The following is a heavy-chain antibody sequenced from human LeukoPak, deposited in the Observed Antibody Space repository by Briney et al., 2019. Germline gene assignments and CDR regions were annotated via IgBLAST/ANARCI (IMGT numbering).Heavy chain of an antibody. J-gene: IGHJ6*02. D-gene: IGHD1-26*01. CDR1: GFTFDDYA. CDR3: AKAGMGATLYYGMDV. Sequence: PGGSLRLSCAASGFTFDDYAMHWVSQAPGKGLEWVSLISGDGGSTYYADSVKGRFTISRDNSKNSLYLQMNSLRTEDTALYYCAKAGMGATLYYGMDVWGQGTTVTVSS. V-gene: IGHV3-43*02. CDR2: ISGDGGST.